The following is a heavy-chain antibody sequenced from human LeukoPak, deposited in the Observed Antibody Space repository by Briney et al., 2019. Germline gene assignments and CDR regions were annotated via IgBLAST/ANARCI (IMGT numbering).Heavy chain of an antibody. J-gene: IGHJ4*02. V-gene: IGHV1-2*02. CDR2: INPNSGGT. Sequence: ASVKVSCKASGYTFTGYYMHWVRQAPGQGLEWMGWINPNSGGTNYAQKFQGRVTMTRDTSISTAYMELRSLRSDDTAVYYCARGGHSSGWYFDYWGQGTLVTVSS. D-gene: IGHD6-19*01. CDR3: ARGGHSSGWYFDY. CDR1: GYTFTGYY.